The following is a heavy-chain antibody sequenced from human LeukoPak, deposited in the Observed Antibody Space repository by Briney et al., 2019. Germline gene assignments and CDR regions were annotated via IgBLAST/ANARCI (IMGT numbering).Heavy chain of an antibody. J-gene: IGHJ3*02. Sequence: SETLSLTCAVYGGSFSGYYWSWIRQPPGKGLEWIGEINHSGSTNYNPSLKSRVTISVDTSKNQFSLKLSSVTAADTAVYYWARMGIRGSYLGGGAFDIWGQGTMVTVSS. V-gene: IGHV4-34*01. CDR1: GGSFSGYY. CDR2: INHSGST. CDR3: ARMGIRGSYLGGGAFDI. D-gene: IGHD1-26*01.